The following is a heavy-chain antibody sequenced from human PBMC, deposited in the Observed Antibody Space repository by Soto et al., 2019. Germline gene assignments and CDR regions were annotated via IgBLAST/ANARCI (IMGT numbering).Heavy chain of an antibody. J-gene: IGHJ4*02. CDR1: GYSISSGYY. CDR2: IYHSGST. CDR3: ARSSSPLSSSWDY. Sequence: SETLSLTCAVSGYSISSGYYWGWTRQPPGKGLEWIGSIYHSGSTYYNPSLKSRVTISVDTSKNQFSLKLSSVTAADTAVYYCARSSSPLSSSWDYWGQGTLVTVSS. V-gene: IGHV4-38-2*01. D-gene: IGHD6-13*01.